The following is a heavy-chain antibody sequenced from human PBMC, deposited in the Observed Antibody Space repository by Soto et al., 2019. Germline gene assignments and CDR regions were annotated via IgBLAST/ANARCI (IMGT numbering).Heavy chain of an antibody. CDR3: ARVGSSIVVAGTDYFDQ. J-gene: IGHJ4*02. CDR2: INPSGDST. CDR1: GYTFSSYY. D-gene: IGHD6-19*01. V-gene: IGHV1-46*01. Sequence: QVQLVQSGAEVKKPGASVKVSCKASGYTFSSYYMHWVRQAPGQGLEWKGVINPSGDSTSYAQKFQGRVTMTRDTSTSTVYMELRSLRSEDTAVYYCARVGSSIVVAGTDYFDQWGQGTLVTVSS.